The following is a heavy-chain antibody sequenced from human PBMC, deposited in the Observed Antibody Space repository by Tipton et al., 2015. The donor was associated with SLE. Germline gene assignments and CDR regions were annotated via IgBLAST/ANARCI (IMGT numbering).Heavy chain of an antibody. CDR2: LNHSGTT. CDR3: VGRYFDWLSHSDS. V-gene: IGHV4-34*01. Sequence: TLSLTCAVYGGSFSDYTWSWIRQFPGKGLEWIGDLNHSGTTNYNPSLKSRVTISVDTSENQLSLKLTSVTAADTAVYFCVGRYFDWLSHSDSWGRGTLVIVSS. D-gene: IGHD3-9*01. CDR1: GGSFSDYT. J-gene: IGHJ4*02.